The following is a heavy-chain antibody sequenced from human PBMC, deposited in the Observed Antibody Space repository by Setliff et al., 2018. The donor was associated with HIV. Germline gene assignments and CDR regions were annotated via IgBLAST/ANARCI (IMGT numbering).Heavy chain of an antibody. CDR2: IYITGDT. V-gene: IGHV4-61*09. D-gene: IGHD3-10*02. CDR3: ARVQYHYVNNGDSYYFTH. Sequence: SETLSLTCSVSGGSINRGTYYWTWIRQSAGKGLEWIGHIYITGDTDYNPSLKSRVTISVDTSKNQFSLTLTSVTATDTAVYYCARVQYHYVNNGDSYYFTHWGHGTLVTVSS. CDR1: GGSINRGTYY. J-gene: IGHJ4*01.